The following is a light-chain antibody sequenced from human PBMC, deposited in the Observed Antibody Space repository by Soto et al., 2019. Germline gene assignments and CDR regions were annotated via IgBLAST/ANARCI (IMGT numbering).Light chain of an antibody. Sequence: QSALTQPASMSGSDGQSITISCTGSSGDVGGYNYVSWYQQHPGKAPKLMIYEVSNRPSGVSNRFSGSKSGNTASLTISGLQAEDEADYYCSSYITTSTHDVFGTGTKVTVL. CDR3: SSYITTSTHDV. V-gene: IGLV2-14*01. CDR1: SGDVGGYNY. J-gene: IGLJ1*01. CDR2: EVS.